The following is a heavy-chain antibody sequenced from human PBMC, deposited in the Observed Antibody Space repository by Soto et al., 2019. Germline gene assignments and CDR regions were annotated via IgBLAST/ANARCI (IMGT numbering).Heavy chain of an antibody. CDR1: GFTFSSYA. CDR2: ISGSGGST. CDR3: AKDGPYYDFWSGYYSGHYFDY. Sequence: EVQLLESGGGLVQPGGSLRLSCAASGFTFSSYAMSWVRQAPGKGLEWVSAISGSGGSTYYADSVKGRFTISRDNSKNQLYMQMNSLRAEDTAVYYCAKDGPYYDFWSGYYSGHYFDYWGQGTLVTVSS. D-gene: IGHD3-3*01. J-gene: IGHJ4*02. V-gene: IGHV3-23*01.